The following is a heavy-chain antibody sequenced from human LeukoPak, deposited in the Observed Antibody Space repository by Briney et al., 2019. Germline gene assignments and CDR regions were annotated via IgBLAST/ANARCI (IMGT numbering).Heavy chain of an antibody. CDR2: INHSGST. J-gene: IGHJ4*02. D-gene: IGHD6-19*01. V-gene: IGHV4-34*01. CDR1: GGSFSGYY. Sequence: SETLTLTCAVYGGSFSGYYWSWIRQPPGEGLEWIGEINHSGSTNYNPSLRSRVTISVDTSKNQFSLKLSSVTAADTAVYYCPAFDSGWKKTVDYWAREPWSPSPQ. CDR3: PAFDSGWKKTVDY.